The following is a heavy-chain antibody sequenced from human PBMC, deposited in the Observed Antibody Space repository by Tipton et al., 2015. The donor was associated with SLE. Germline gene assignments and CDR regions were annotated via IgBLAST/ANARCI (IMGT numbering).Heavy chain of an antibody. CDR2: IYYSGST. CDR1: GGSIGTYY. CDR3: ARGAAAAGTWDY. J-gene: IGHJ4*02. D-gene: IGHD6-13*01. V-gene: IGHV4-59*01. Sequence: TLSLTCTVSGGSIGTYYWTWIRQPPGKGLEWIGYIYYSGSTNYNPSLKSRVTISVDTSKNQFSLKLTSVTAADTAVYYCARGAAAAGTWDYWGQGTLVTVSS.